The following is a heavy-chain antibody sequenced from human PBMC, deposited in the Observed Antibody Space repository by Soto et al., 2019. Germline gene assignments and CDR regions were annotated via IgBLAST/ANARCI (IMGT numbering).Heavy chain of an antibody. CDR3: ARGGYSHYYYGMDV. V-gene: IGHV1-69*13. D-gene: IGHD1-1*01. CDR2: IIPIFGTA. J-gene: IGHJ6*02. CDR1: GGTFSSYA. Sequence: SVKVSCKASGGTFSSYAISWVRQAPGRGLEWMGGIIPIFGTANYAQKFQGRVTITADESTSTAYMELSSLRSEDTAVYYCARGGYSHYYYGMDVWGQGTTVTVSS.